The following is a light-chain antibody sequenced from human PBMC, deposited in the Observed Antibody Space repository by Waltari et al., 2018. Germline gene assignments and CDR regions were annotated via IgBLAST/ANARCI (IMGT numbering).Light chain of an antibody. CDR1: QSISSN. J-gene: IGKJ4*01. V-gene: IGKV3-11*01. CDR2: DAS. CDR3: QQRSIWPLT. Sequence: EIVLTQSPATLSLSPGERATLSSRASQSISSNLAWYQFRPGQAPRLLIYDASNRATGIPARFSGSGSGTDFTLTINSLEPEDFAVYYCQQRSIWPLTFGGGTKVEIK.